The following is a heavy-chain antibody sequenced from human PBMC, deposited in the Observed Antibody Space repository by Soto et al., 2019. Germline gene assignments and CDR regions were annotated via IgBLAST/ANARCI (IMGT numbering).Heavy chain of an antibody. J-gene: IGHJ4*02. CDR2: IFHNGNN. CDR1: GYSISSGDY. CDR3: ARDLRGNYKSYFDY. D-gene: IGHD1-26*01. V-gene: IGHV4-38-2*02. Sequence: SETLSLTCAVSGYSISSGDYWGWIRQPPGKGLEWIASIFHNGNNYYNPSLKSRGTISVDTSKNQVSLKLSSVTAADTAVYYCARDLRGNYKSYFDYWGQGSLVT.